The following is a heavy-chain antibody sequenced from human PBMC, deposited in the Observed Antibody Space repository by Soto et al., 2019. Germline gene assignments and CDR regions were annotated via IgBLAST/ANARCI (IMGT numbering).Heavy chain of an antibody. CDR1: GFSLTTTGVG. J-gene: IGHJ4*02. Sequence: QITLKESGPTLVKPTQTLTLTCTFSGFSLTTTGVGVGWIRQPPGKALEWLAIIYWDDDKRYSPSLKSRLTITQDPSKNPVVLTITNLGPVDTATYFCAHRAVLCSGGTCYSHPFDFWGQGTLVTVSS. CDR2: IYWDDDK. CDR3: AHRAVLCSGGTCYSHPFDF. D-gene: IGHD2-15*01. V-gene: IGHV2-5*02.